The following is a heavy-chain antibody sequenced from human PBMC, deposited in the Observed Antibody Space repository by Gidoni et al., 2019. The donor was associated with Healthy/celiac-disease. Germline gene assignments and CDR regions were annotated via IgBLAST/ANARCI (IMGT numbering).Heavy chain of an antibody. J-gene: IGHJ4*02. CDR1: GFPFSSSA. Sequence: EVQLLESGGGLVQPGGYLRLSCAASGFPFSSSAMSWVRQAPGKGLEWVSAIRGSGGSTYYADSVKGRFTISRDNSKNTLYLQMNSLRAEDTAVYYCAKGIYFDWLLSGGYFDYWGQGTLVTVSS. CDR2: IRGSGGST. V-gene: IGHV3-23*01. D-gene: IGHD3-9*01. CDR3: AKGIYFDWLLSGGYFDY.